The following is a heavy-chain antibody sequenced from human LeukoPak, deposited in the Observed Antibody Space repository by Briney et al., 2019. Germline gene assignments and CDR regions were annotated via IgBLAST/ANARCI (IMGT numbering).Heavy chain of an antibody. CDR1: GYSFTSYW. CDR2: IYPGVSDT. V-gene: IGHV5-51*01. CDR3: ARSGSGRYYFDF. Sequence: GESLKISCKGFGYSFTSYWIAWVRQMPVKGLEWMGVIYPGVSDTIYSPSFQGQVTISADKSINTAFLQWSSLKASDIAIYYCARSGSGRYYFDFWGQGTLVTVSS. J-gene: IGHJ4*02. D-gene: IGHD3-10*01.